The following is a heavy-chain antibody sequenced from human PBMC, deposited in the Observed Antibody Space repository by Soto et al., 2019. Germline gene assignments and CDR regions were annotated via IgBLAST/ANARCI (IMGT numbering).Heavy chain of an antibody. CDR3: AKDSFDCNGGSCYPYDMDV. CDR1: GFTFSSYV. Sequence: EVQLLESGGGLVQPGGSLRLSCTASGFTFSSYVMSWVRQAPGKGLDWVSSISGRGGRTYYADSVKGRFTISRDNSKNTMYLQMNSLRAEDTAVYYCAKDSFDCNGGSCYPYDMDVWGKGTTVTVSS. V-gene: IGHV3-23*01. D-gene: IGHD2-15*01. CDR2: ISGRGGRT. J-gene: IGHJ6*03.